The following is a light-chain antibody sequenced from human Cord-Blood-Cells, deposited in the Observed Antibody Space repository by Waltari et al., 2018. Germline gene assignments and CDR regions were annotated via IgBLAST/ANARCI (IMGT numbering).Light chain of an antibody. CDR2: AAS. J-gene: IGKJ2*01. CDR1: QSISSY. V-gene: IGKV1-39*01. CDR3: QQSYSTPRT. Sequence: DIPMTQSPSSLSASVGDRVTITCRSSQSISSYLHWYQQKPGKVPKLLIYAASSLQSGVPARCSGSGSGTEFTLTISSLQPEDFATYYCQQSYSTPRTFGQGTKLEIK.